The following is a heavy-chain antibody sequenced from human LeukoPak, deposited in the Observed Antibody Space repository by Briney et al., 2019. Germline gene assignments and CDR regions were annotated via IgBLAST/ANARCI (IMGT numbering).Heavy chain of an antibody. Sequence: SETLSLTCTVSGGSISSYYWSWIRQPPGKGLEWIGYIYYSGSTNYNPSLKSRVTISVDTSKNRFSLKLSSVTAADTAVYYCASAYFYGPQRDAFDIWGQGTMFTVSS. D-gene: IGHD2/OR15-2a*01. CDR3: ASAYFYGPQRDAFDI. CDR1: GGSISSYY. V-gene: IGHV4-59*01. J-gene: IGHJ3*02. CDR2: IYYSGST.